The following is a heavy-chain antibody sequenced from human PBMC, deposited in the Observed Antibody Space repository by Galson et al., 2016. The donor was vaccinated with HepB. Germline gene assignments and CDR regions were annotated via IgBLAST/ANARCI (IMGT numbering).Heavy chain of an antibody. CDR2: IYSGGKT. V-gene: IGHV3-66*04. Sequence: SLRLSCAASGFTVSNNYMSWVRQAPGKGLEWVSVIYSGGKTYYADSVKGRFTISRDNSKNTLYLQMHSLRAEDTAVYYCARPSSYSSHAYYYYPLDVWGQGTTVTVSS. J-gene: IGHJ6*02. CDR1: GFTVSNNY. D-gene: IGHD6-13*01. CDR3: ARPSSYSSHAYYYYPLDV.